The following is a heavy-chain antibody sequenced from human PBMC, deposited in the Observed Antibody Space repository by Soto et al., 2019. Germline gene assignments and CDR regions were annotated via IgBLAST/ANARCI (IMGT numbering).Heavy chain of an antibody. CDR1: GYNFRTFW. D-gene: IGHD2-15*01. CDR2: IYPDDSET. CDR3: ARARHHGGEGYFAV. Sequence: GESLKISCSTSGYNFRTFWIGWLRQMPGKGLEWMGFIYPDDSETKYSPSFEGQVTMSSDSYRSIAYLQWSSLQASDTAIYYCARARHHGGEGYFAVWGQGRLVT. V-gene: IGHV5-51*01. J-gene: IGHJ1*01.